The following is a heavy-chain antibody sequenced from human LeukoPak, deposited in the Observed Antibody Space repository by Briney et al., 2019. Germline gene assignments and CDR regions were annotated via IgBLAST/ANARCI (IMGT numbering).Heavy chain of an antibody. D-gene: IGHD2-2*01. J-gene: IGHJ4*02. CDR2: ISSSGSTI. CDR3: AGDSSFTPFDY. CDR1: GFTFSDYY. Sequence: TGGSLRLSCAASGFTFSDYYMSWIRQAPGKGLEWVSYISSSGSTIYYADSVKGRFTISRDNAKNSLYLQMNSLRAEDTAVYYCAGDSSFTPFDYWGQGTLVTVSS. V-gene: IGHV3-11*04.